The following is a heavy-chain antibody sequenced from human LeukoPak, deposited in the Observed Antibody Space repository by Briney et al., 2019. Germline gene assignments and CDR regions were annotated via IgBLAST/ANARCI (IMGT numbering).Heavy chain of an antibody. Sequence: PSETLSLTCAVYGGSFSGYYWSWIRQPPGKGLEWIGEINHSGSTNYKPSLKSRVTISVDTSKNQFSLKLSSVTAADTAVYYSAIREGISWDRAEYTQHWGQGTLVTVSS. CDR1: GGSFSGYY. D-gene: IGHD6-13*01. J-gene: IGHJ1*01. V-gene: IGHV4-34*01. CDR3: AIREGISWDRAEYTQH. CDR2: INHSGST.